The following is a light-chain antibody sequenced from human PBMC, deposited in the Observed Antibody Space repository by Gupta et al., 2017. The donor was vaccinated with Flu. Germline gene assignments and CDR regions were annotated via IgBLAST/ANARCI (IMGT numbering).Light chain of an antibody. CDR2: TVS. Sequence: DVVITQSPLSLPVTLGQPASISCRSSQSLGYSDGNTYLNWFQKRSGQSPRRLIYTVSLRDSCVKERFSGSGEGTDFTLKISRGEMEDVGVYYCIQGTYGHPSWRFGQGTKLEIK. V-gene: IGKV2-30*01. CDR3: IQGTYGHPSWR. CDR1: QSLGYSDGNTY. J-gene: IGKJ1*01.